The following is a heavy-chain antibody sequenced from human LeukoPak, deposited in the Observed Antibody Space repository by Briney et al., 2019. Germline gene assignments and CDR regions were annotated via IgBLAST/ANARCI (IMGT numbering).Heavy chain of an antibody. Sequence: ASVKVSCKASGYTFTSYYMHWVQQAPGQGLEWMGIINPSGGSTSYAQKFQGRVTMTRDTSTSTVYMELSSLRSEDTAVYYCAREPYGSGANKYYFDYWGQGTLVTVSS. CDR1: GYTFTSYY. D-gene: IGHD3-10*01. V-gene: IGHV1-46*01. CDR3: AREPYGSGANKYYFDY. J-gene: IGHJ4*02. CDR2: INPSGGST.